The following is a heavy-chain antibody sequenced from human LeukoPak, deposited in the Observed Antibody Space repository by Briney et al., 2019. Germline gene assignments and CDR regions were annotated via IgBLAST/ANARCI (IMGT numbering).Heavy chain of an antibody. J-gene: IGHJ3*02. V-gene: IGHV4-59*12. CDR2: IYFIGSP. CDR3: ARRAVRGGFFLAAFDI. D-gene: IGHD3-10*01. CDR1: GGSISSYY. Sequence: SETLSLTCTVSGGSISSYYWSWIRQPPGKGLEWIGYIYFIGSPKYNPSLKSRVTISLDKSRKQLSLKLNSVTAADTAVYYCARRAVRGGFFLAAFDIWGQGTMVTVSS.